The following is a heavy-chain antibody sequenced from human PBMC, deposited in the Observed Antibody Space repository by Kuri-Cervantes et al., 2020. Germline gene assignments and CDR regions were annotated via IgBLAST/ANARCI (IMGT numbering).Heavy chain of an antibody. Sequence: GGSLRLSCAVSGFTFSSYSMNWVRQAPGKGLEWVSSISSSSSYIYYADSVKGRFTISRDNAKNSLYLQMNSLRAEDTAVYYCARDSYCSSTSCYDYYYYGMDVWGQGTTVTVSS. D-gene: IGHD2-2*01. V-gene: IGHV3-21*01. CDR3: ARDSYCSSTSCYDYYYYGMDV. CDR2: ISSSSSYI. J-gene: IGHJ6*02. CDR1: GFTFSSYS.